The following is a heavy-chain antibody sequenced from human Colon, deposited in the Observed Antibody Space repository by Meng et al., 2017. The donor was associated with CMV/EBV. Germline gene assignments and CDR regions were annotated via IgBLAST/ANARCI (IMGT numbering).Heavy chain of an antibody. Sequence: GESLKISCAASGFTFSTYAMSWVRQAPGKGLEWVSVIYSGGSTYYADSVKGRFTISRDNSKNTVYLQMNSLRAEDTAVYYCARASGGSYLFDYWGQGTLVTVSS. V-gene: IGHV3-53*01. D-gene: IGHD1-26*01. CDR2: IYSGGST. CDR1: GFTFSTYA. J-gene: IGHJ4*02. CDR3: ARASGGSYLFDY.